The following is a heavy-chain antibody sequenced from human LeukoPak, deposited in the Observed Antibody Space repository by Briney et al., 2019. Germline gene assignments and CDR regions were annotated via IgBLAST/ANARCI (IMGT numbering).Heavy chain of an antibody. CDR2: ISYDGSNK. CDR1: GFTFSSYG. V-gene: IGHV3-30*18. D-gene: IGHD6-13*01. Sequence: GRSLRLSCAASGFTFSSYGMHWVRQAPGKGLEWVAVISYDGSNKYYADSVKGRFTISRDNSKNTLYLQMNSLRAEDTAVYYCAKGDSSSTQFDYWGQGTLVTVSS. J-gene: IGHJ4*02. CDR3: AKGDSSSTQFDY.